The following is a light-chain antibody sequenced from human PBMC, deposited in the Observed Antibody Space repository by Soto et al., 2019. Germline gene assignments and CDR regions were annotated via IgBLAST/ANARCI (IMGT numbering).Light chain of an antibody. CDR3: SSYAGSKNYV. J-gene: IGLJ1*01. V-gene: IGLV2-8*01. CDR2: DVS. CDR1: SSDVGGYNF. Sequence: SALTQPPSASGSPGQSVTISCTGTSSDVGGYNFVSWFQHHPGKAPKLMIYDVSKRPSGVPDRFSGSKSGNTASLTVSGLQAEDEADYYWSSYAGSKNYVFGTGTKVTVL.